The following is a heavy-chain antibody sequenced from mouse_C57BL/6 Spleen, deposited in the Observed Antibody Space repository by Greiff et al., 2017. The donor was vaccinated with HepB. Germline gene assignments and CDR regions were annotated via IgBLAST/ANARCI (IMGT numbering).Heavy chain of an antibody. CDR2: ISDGGSYT. Sequence: VQLQQSGGGLVKPGGSLKLSCAASGFTFSSYAMSWVRQTPEKRLEWVATISDGGSYTYYPDNVKGRFTISRDNAKNNLYLQMSHLKSEDTAMYYCARTLRLDYWGQGTTLTVSS. D-gene: IGHD2-12*01. J-gene: IGHJ2*01. V-gene: IGHV5-4*01. CDR3: ARTLRLDY. CDR1: GFTFSSYA.